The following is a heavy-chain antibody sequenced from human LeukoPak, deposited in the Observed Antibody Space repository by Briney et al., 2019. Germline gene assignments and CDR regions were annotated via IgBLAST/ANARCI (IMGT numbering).Heavy chain of an antibody. CDR1: GGSISSYY. Sequence: SETLSLTCTVSGGSISSYYWSWIRQPAGKGLEWIGRIYTSGSTNYNPSLKSRVTMSVDTSKNQFSLKLSSVTAADTAVYYCARAVITIFGVVIHPYYMDVWGKGTTVTVSS. J-gene: IGHJ6*03. CDR2: IYTSGST. D-gene: IGHD3-3*01. V-gene: IGHV4-4*07. CDR3: ARAVITIFGVVIHPYYMDV.